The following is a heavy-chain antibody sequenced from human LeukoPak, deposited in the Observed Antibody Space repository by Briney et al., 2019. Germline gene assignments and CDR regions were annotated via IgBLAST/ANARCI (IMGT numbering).Heavy chain of an antibody. V-gene: IGHV5-51*01. J-gene: IGHJ3*02. Sequence: GESLQISCQGSGYSFTSYWIGWVRQMPGKGLEWMGIIYPGDSDTRYSPSFQGQVTISADKSISTAYLQWSSLKASDTAMYYCARHPTTVTTAFDIWGQGTMVTVSS. CDR1: GYSFTSYW. CDR3: ARHPTTVTTAFDI. CDR2: IYPGDSDT. D-gene: IGHD4-17*01.